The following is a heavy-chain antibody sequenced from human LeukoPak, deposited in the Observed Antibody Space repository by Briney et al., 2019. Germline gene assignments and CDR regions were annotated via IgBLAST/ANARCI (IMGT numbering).Heavy chain of an antibody. CDR2: ISVIGSI. J-gene: IGHJ4*02. CDR3: AGHHPRNTVDF. CDR1: GGSISSYY. Sequence: PSETLSLTCTVSGGSISSYYWSWIRQPPGKGLEWIAYISVIGSINYNPSLKSRVTISLDTSKNQCSLKLSSVTAADTAVYYCAGHHPRNTVDFWGQGTLVTVSS. V-gene: IGHV4-59*08. D-gene: IGHD2-8*02.